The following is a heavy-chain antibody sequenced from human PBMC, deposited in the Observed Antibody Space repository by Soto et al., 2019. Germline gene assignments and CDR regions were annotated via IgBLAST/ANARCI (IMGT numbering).Heavy chain of an antibody. CDR1: GFNFSSYV. Sequence: QVQLVESGGGVVQPGRSLRLSCAASGFNFSSYVMHWVRQAPGKGLEWVAVIWYDGGNKYYADSVKGRFTISRDNSKNTLYLQMNSLRAEDTAVYYCARXXQXXXXXGLRSSYYFDYWGQGTLVTVSS. J-gene: IGHJ4*02. CDR2: IWYDGGNK. CDR3: ARXXQXXXXXGLRSSYYFDY. V-gene: IGHV3-33*01.